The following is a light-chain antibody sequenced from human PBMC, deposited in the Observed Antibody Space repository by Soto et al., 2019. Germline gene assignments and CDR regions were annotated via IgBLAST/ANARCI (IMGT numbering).Light chain of an antibody. J-gene: IGKJ2*01. V-gene: IGKV1-39*01. Sequence: DIQRAKAPTSLSASVGDRVTITCRASQNIRNYLNWYQQRPGKTPNLLVYAASNLRGGVPSRFSGSGSGTVFTLTINSLQPEDFATYYCQQIHSTSSYTFGQGTKVDIK. CDR3: QQIHSTSSYT. CDR2: AAS. CDR1: QNIRNY.